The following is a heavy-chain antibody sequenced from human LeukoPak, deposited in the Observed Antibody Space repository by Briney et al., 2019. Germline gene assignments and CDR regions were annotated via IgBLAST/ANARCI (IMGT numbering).Heavy chain of an antibody. V-gene: IGHV5-51*01. J-gene: IGHJ4*02. D-gene: IGHD2-15*01. CDR2: YPGDSDT. Sequence: YPGDSDTRYSPSFQGQVTISADKSISTAYLQCSSLKASDTAMYYCARRYCSGGSCYAGFDYWGQGTLVTVSS. CDR3: ARRYCSGGSCYAGFDY.